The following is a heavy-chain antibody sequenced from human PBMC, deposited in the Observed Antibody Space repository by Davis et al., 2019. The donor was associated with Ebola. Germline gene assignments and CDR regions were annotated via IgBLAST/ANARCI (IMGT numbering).Heavy chain of an antibody. J-gene: IGHJ4*02. CDR1: GYTFTNYG. CDR3: ARAQFPTTSDY. CDR2: INPHNGNT. V-gene: IGHV1-18*04. D-gene: IGHD1-1*01. Sequence: ASVKVSCKASGYTFTNYGITWVRQAPGQGLEWMGWINPHNGNTTYAQNVQGRVTMTTDTSTSTAYMEVGSLRSDDTAVYYCARAQFPTTSDYWGQGTLVTVSS.